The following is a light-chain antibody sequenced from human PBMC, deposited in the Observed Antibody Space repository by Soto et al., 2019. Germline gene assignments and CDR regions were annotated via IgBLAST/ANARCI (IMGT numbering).Light chain of an antibody. V-gene: IGKV1-9*01. CDR3: QQLNTYPIT. CDR1: QGISSY. CDR2: AAS. Sequence: DLQLTQSPSFLSASVGDRVTITCRASQGISSYLAWYQQNPGKAPKLLIYAASTLQSEVPSRFSGSGSGTEFTLTISSLQPEDFATYYCQQLNTYPITFGPGTKVDIK. J-gene: IGKJ3*01.